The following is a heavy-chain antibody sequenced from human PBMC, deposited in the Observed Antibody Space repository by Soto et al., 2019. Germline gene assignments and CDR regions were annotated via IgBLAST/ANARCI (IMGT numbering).Heavy chain of an antibody. CDR2: IYYSGST. CDR3: ARAEYYQYHTFDN. CDR1: GGSISSGDYY. D-gene: IGHD2-2*01. Sequence: PSETLSLTCTVSGGSISSGDYYWSWIRQPPGKGLEWIGYIYYSGSTYYNPSLKSRVTISVDTSKNQFSLKLSSVTAADTAVYYCARAEYYQYHTFDNWGQGTLVTVSS. V-gene: IGHV4-30-4*01. J-gene: IGHJ4*02.